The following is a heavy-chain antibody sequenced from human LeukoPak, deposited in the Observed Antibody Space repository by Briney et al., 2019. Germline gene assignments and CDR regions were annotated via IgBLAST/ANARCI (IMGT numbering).Heavy chain of an antibody. CDR2: IKSKTDGGTT. D-gene: IGHD1-26*01. V-gene: IGHV3-15*01. CDR1: GFTFNNAW. CDR3: TTRGGYSGSYYGTYYYYYMDV. Sequence: GGSLRLSCAASGFTFNNAWMSWVRQAPGKGLEWVGRIKSKTDGGTTDYAAPVKGRFTISRDDSKNTLYLQMNSLKTEDTAVYYCTTRGGYSGSYYGTYYYYYMDVWGKGTTVTVSS. J-gene: IGHJ6*03.